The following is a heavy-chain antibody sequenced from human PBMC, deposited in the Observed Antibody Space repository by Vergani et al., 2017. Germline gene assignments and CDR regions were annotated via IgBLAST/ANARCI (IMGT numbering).Heavy chain of an antibody. CDR2: ISWDGGST. CDR3: AKDLPYCSSTSCYIKAMDV. J-gene: IGHJ6*03. D-gene: IGHD2-2*01. CDR1: GFTFSSYS. V-gene: IGHV3-43D*04. Sequence: EVQLVESGGGLVKPGGSLRLSCAASGFTFSSYSMHWVRQAPGKGLEWVSLISWDGGSTYYADSVKGRFTISRDNSKNSLYLQMNSLRAEDTALYYCAKDLPYCSSTSCYIKAMDVWGKGTTVTVSS.